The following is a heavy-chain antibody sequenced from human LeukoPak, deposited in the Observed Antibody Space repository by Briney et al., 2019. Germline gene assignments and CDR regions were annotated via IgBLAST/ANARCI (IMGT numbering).Heavy chain of an antibody. CDR1: GFTVSSNY. D-gene: IGHD2-2*01. Sequence: GGSLRLSCAASGFTVSSNYMSWVRQAPGRGQEWVSVIYSGGSTYYADSVKGRFTISRDNSKNTLYLQMNSLRAEDTAVYYCARYCSSTSCYGSIWFDPWGQGTLVTVSS. J-gene: IGHJ5*02. CDR2: IYSGGST. CDR3: ARYCSSTSCYGSIWFDP. V-gene: IGHV3-53*01.